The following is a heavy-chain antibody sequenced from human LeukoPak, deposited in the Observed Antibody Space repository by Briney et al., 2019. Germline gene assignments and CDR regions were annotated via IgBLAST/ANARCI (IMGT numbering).Heavy chain of an antibody. CDR3: ARDRDYSNYGRYNYYYYGMDV. CDR2: IWYDGSNK. D-gene: IGHD4-11*01. CDR1: GFTFSSYA. J-gene: IGHJ6*02. Sequence: GGSLRLSCAASGFTFSSYAMHWVRQAPGKGLEWVAVIWYDGSNKYYADSVKGRFTISRDNSKNTLYLQMNSLRAEDTAVYYCARDRDYSNYGRYNYYYYGMDVWGQGTTVTVSS. V-gene: IGHV3-33*08.